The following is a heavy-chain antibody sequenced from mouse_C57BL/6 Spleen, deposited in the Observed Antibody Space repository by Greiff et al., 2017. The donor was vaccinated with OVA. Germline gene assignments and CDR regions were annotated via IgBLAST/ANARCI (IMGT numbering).Heavy chain of an antibody. Sequence: VQVVESGPGLVQPSQSLSITCTVSGFSLTSYGVHWVRQSPGKGLEWLGVIWSGGSTDYNAAFISRLSISKDNSKSQVFFKMNSLQADDTAIYYCAILLRRDAMDYWGQGTSVTVSS. CDR1: GFSLTSYG. J-gene: IGHJ4*01. V-gene: IGHV2-2*01. CDR3: AILLRRDAMDY. CDR2: IWSGGST. D-gene: IGHD1-1*01.